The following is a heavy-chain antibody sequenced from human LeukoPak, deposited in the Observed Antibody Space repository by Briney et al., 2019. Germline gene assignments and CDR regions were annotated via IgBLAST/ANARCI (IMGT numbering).Heavy chain of an antibody. CDR2: IRYDGSNK. V-gene: IGHV3-30*02. CDR3: AKMGGGSSSQSQFDY. J-gene: IGHJ4*02. CDR1: GFTFSSYG. D-gene: IGHD6-13*01. Sequence: GGSLRLSCAASGFTFSSYGMHWVRQAPGKGLEWVAFIRYDGSNKYYADSVKGRFTISRDNSKNTLYLQMNSLRAEDTAVYYCAKMGGGSSSQSQFDYWGQGTLVTVSS.